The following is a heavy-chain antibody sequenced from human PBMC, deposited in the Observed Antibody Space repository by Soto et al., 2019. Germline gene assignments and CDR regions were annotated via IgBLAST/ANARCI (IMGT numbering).Heavy chain of an antibody. J-gene: IGHJ5*02. Sequence: SVKVSFKTSGDTFTDSSMHWVRQAPGQGLEWMGWINLNSGDTNYAEKFRGRVTMTRDTSIITAYMELTRLKSDDTAVYYCARDLGGYDLYGPDTWGQGTLVTVSS. CDR1: GDTFTDSS. CDR2: INLNSGDT. D-gene: IGHD5-12*01. V-gene: IGHV1-2*02. CDR3: ARDLGGYDLYGPDT.